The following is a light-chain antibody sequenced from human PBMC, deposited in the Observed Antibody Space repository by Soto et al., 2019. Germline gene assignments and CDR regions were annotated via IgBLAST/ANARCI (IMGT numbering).Light chain of an antibody. CDR2: EVS. CDR3: TSYAGTYSFFYV. J-gene: IGLJ1*01. CDR1: NSEVGAYNY. V-gene: IGLV2-8*01. Sequence: QSVLTQPPSASGSPGQSVTISCTGTNSEVGAYNYVSWYQQLPGKAPKLIIYEVSKRPSGVPDRFSGSKSGNTASLTVSGLQAEDEADYYCTSYAGTYSFFYVFGTGTKVPS.